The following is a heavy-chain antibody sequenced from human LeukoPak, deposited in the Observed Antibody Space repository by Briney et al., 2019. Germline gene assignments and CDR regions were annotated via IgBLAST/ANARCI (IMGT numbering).Heavy chain of an antibody. Sequence: GGTLRLSCAASGCTFSSYGMSWVRQAPGKGLEWVSAISGSGSTIYYADSVKGRFTISRDNAKNSLYLQMNSLRAEDTAVYYCARGPFALDYWGQRTLVTVSS. V-gene: IGHV3-48*04. CDR3: ARGPFALDY. J-gene: IGHJ4*02. CDR2: ISGSGSTI. CDR1: GCTFSSYG.